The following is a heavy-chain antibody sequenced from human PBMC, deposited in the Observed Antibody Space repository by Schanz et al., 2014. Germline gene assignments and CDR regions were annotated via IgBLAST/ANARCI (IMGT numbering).Heavy chain of an antibody. V-gene: IGHV3-23*04. CDR1: GFTFSSYW. CDR3: ARGGSGSHYRLDY. CDR2: ISDSGDTA. D-gene: IGHD1-26*01. Sequence: EVQLVESGGGLVQPGGSLRLSCAASGFTFSSYWMHWVRQVPGKGLEWVSLISDSGDTAYYADSVKGRFTISRDNFKGALYLQMSSLRAEDTGLYFCARGGSGSHYRLDYWGQGTLVTVSS. J-gene: IGHJ4*02.